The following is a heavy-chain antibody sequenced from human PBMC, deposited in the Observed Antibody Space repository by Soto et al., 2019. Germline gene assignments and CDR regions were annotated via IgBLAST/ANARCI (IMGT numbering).Heavy chain of an antibody. CDR3: ARIRRSGYDLGYFDY. CDR1: GGSISSYY. V-gene: IGHV4-4*07. J-gene: IGHJ4*02. Sequence: PSETLSLTCTVSGGSISSYYWSCIRQPAGKGLEWIGRIYTSGSTNYNPSLKIRVTMSVDTSNNQFSLKLSSVTAADTAVYYCARIRRSGYDLGYFDYWGQGTMVTVSS. D-gene: IGHD5-12*01. CDR2: IYTSGST.